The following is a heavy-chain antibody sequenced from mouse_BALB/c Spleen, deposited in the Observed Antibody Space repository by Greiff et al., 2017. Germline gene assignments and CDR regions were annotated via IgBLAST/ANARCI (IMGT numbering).Heavy chain of an antibody. CDR2: ISSGGSYT. V-gene: IGHV5-9-4*01. CDR3: ARSHSSGYLYAMDY. D-gene: IGHD3-1*01. Sequence: EVQRVESGGGLVKPGGSLKLSCAASGFTFSSYAMSWVRQSPEKRLEWVAEISSGGSYTYYPDTVTGRFTISRDNAKNTLYLEMSSLRSEDTAMYYCARSHSSGYLYAMDYWGQGTSVTVSS. J-gene: IGHJ4*01. CDR1: GFTFSSYA.